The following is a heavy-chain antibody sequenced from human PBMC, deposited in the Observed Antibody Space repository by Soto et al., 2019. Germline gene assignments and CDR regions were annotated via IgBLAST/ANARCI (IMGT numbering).Heavy chain of an antibody. Sequence: GASVKVSCKASGYTFTSYGISWVRQAPGQGLERMGWISAYNGNTNYAQKLQGRVTMTTDTSTSTAYMELRSLRSDDPAVYYCASTHLRLLEWSKENRDQGTLVTVSS. CDR3: ASTHLRLLEWSKEN. V-gene: IGHV1-18*01. D-gene: IGHD3-3*01. J-gene: IGHJ4*02. CDR1: GYTFTSYG. CDR2: ISAYNGNT.